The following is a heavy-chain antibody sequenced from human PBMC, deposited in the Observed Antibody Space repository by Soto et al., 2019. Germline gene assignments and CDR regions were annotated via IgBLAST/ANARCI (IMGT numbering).Heavy chain of an antibody. CDR1: GYTFTSYG. D-gene: IGHD1-1*01. Sequence: QVHLVQSGAEVKKPGASVKVSCKASGYTFTSYGITWVRQAPGQGLEWMGWISAHNGNTDYAQKFQGRVIVTRDTSTSTAYMDLRSMGSDDTAVYYCASGGYGDYWGQGALVTVSS. CDR3: ASGGYGDY. J-gene: IGHJ4*02. CDR2: ISAHNGNT. V-gene: IGHV1-18*01.